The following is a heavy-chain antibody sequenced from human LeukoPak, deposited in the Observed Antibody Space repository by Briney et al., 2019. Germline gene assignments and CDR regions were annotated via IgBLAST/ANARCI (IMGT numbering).Heavy chain of an antibody. CDR1: GFTFSSYA. Sequence: GGSLRLSCAASGFTFSSYAMHWARQAPGKGLEWVAVISYDGSNKYYADSVKGRFTISRDNSKNTLYLQMNSLRAEDTAVYYCARTVSNYYYYYYGMDVWGQGTTVTVSS. CDR2: ISYDGSNK. J-gene: IGHJ6*02. V-gene: IGHV3-30-3*01. CDR3: ARTVSNYYYYYYGMDV. D-gene: IGHD1-14*01.